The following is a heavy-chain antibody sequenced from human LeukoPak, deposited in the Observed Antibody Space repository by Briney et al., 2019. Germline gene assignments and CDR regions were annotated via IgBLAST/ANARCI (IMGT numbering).Heavy chain of an antibody. CDR3: ARSTGWYAFT. D-gene: IGHD6-19*01. V-gene: IGHV4-59*01. Sequence: SETLSLTCAVYGGSFSGYYWSWIRQPPGKGLEWIGHSFYSGRTNYNPSLKSRVTISVDRSKNQFSLKLSSVTTADTAVYYCARSTGWYAFTWGQGTLVTVPS. J-gene: IGHJ4*02. CDR2: SFYSGRT. CDR1: GGSFSGYY.